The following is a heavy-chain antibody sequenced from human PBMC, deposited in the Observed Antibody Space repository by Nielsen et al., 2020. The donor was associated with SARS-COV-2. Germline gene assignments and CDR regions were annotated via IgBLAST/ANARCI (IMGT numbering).Heavy chain of an antibody. Sequence: SETLSLTCTVSGASITSGGSHWSWIRHHPSRGLEWLGFTSYDGNNYSNPSLESRLIISVDTSENQFSLRLNSVTAADTAIYFCARGAAWFDPWGQGTRVTVSS. CDR3: ARGAAWFDP. CDR2: TSYDGNN. CDR1: GASITSGGSH. V-gene: IGHV4-31*03. D-gene: IGHD2-15*01. J-gene: IGHJ5*02.